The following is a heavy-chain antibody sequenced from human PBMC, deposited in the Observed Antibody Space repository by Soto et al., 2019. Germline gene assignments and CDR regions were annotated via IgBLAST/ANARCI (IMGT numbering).Heavy chain of an antibody. V-gene: IGHV1-2*02. D-gene: IGHD2-15*01. J-gene: IGHJ5*02. CDR1: GYTFTGYY. Sequence: GASVKVSCKASGYTFTGYYMHWVRQAPGQGLEWMGWINPNSGGTNYAQKFQGRVTMTRDTSISTAYMELSRLRSDDTAVYYCASPTVLGYCSGGSRYWALDPWGQGTLVTVSS. CDR2: INPNSGGT. CDR3: ASPTVLGYCSGGSRYWALDP.